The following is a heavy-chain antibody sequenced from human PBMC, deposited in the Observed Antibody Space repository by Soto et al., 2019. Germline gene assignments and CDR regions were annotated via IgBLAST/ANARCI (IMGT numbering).Heavy chain of an antibody. J-gene: IGHJ4*02. D-gene: IGHD2-15*01. Sequence: QVQLVESGGGVVQPGRSLRLSCAASGFTFSSYGMHWVRQAPGKGLEWVAVISYDGSNKYYADSVKGRFTISRDNSKNTLYLQMTSLRAEDTAVYYCAKETYSGPLDYWGQGTLVTASA. CDR3: AKETYSGPLDY. CDR2: ISYDGSNK. CDR1: GFTFSSYG. V-gene: IGHV3-30*18.